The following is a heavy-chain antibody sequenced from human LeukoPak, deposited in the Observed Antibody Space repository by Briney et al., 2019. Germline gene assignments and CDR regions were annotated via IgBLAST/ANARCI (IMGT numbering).Heavy chain of an antibody. J-gene: IGHJ4*02. Sequence: GGSLRLSCAASGFTFSSYGMHWLRQAPGKGLEWVAYIRYDASNKYYADSVKGRFTISRDNSKNTLYLQMNSLRAEDTAVYYCAKDEVGGDYRFGYWGQGILVTVSS. D-gene: IGHD4-17*01. CDR1: GFTFSSYG. CDR2: IRYDASNK. CDR3: AKDEVGGDYRFGY. V-gene: IGHV3-30*02.